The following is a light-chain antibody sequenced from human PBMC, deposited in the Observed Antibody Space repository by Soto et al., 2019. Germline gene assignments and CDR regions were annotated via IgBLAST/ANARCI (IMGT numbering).Light chain of an antibody. Sequence: QSALTQPASVSGSPGQSITISCTGTSSDVGGYNYVSWYQQHTGKAPKLMIYDVSNRPSGVSNRFSGSKSGNTASLTISGLQAEDEADYCCSSYTSSSTLLDVFGTGTKVTVL. CDR2: DVS. V-gene: IGLV2-14*01. CDR3: SSYTSSSTLLDV. CDR1: SSDVGGYNY. J-gene: IGLJ1*01.